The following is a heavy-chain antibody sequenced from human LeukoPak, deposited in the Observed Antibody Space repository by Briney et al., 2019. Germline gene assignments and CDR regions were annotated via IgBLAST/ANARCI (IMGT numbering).Heavy chain of an antibody. CDR1: GFTFSSYR. J-gene: IGHJ4*02. CDR2: ISSNSSHT. V-gene: IGHV3-21*01. CDR3: ARTRDGYNFGPFDC. Sequence: GGSLRLSCAVSGFTFSSYRMNWVRQAPGKGQEWVSLISSNSSHTYNADSVKGRFTISRDNAKNSLYLEMNSLRVEDTAVYYCARTRDGYNFGPFDCWGQGTLVTVSS. D-gene: IGHD5-24*01.